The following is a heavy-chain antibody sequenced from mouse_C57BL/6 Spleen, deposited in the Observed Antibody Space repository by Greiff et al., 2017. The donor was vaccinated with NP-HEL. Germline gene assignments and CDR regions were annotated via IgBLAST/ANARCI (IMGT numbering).Heavy chain of an antibody. CDR3: ARSDPSIYYYGYFDV. CDR2: IYPSDSET. Sequence: QVQLQQPGAELVRPGSSVKLSCKASGYTFTSYCMDWVKQRPGQGLEWIGNIYPSDSETHYNQKFKDKATLTVDKSSSTAYMQLSSLTSEDSAVYYCARSDPSIYYYGYFDVWGTGTTVTVSS. J-gene: IGHJ1*03. CDR1: GYTFTSYC. D-gene: IGHD1-1*01. V-gene: IGHV1-61*01.